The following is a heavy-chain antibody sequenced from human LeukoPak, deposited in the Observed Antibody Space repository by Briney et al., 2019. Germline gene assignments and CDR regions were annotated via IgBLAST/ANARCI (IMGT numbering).Heavy chain of an antibody. CDR1: GFTFSSYA. J-gene: IGHJ6*02. V-gene: IGHV3-23*01. CDR3: ARDGTSGSYGIDYYYYGMDV. Sequence: GGSLRLSCAASGFTFSSYAMSWVRQAPGKGLEWVSAISGSGGSTYYADSVKGRFTISRDNSKNTLYLQMNSLRAEDTAVYYCARDGTSGSYGIDYYYYGMDVWGQGTTVTVSS. CDR2: ISGSGGST. D-gene: IGHD1-26*01.